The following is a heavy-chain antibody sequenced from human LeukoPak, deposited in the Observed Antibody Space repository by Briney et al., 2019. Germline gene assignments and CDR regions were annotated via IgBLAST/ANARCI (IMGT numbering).Heavy chain of an antibody. Sequence: ASVKVSCKASGYTFTSYAMNWVRQAPGQGLEWMGWINTNTGNPTYAQGFTGRFVFSLDTSVSTAYLQISSLKAEDTAVYYCARAGSERSLTVWFGELFPRDYYYYYYMDVWGKGTTVTVSS. V-gene: IGHV7-4-1*02. D-gene: IGHD3-10*01. CDR3: ARAGSERSLTVWFGELFPRDYYYYYYMDV. CDR1: GYTFTSYA. J-gene: IGHJ6*03. CDR2: INTNTGNP.